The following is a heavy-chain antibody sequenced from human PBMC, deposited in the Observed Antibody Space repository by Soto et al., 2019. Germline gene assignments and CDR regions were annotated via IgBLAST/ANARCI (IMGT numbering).Heavy chain of an antibody. CDR1: GGTFSSYA. CDR3: ASSKRDSSGYYLGVYWYFDL. Sequence: QVQLVQSGAEVKKPGSSVKVSCKASGGTFSSYAISWVRQAPGQGLEWMGGIIPIFGTANYAQKFQGSVTMTADESTSTAYMELSSLRSEDTAVYYCASSKRDSSGYYLGVYWYFDLWGRGTLVTVSS. J-gene: IGHJ2*01. V-gene: IGHV1-69*01. CDR2: IIPIFGTA. D-gene: IGHD3-22*01.